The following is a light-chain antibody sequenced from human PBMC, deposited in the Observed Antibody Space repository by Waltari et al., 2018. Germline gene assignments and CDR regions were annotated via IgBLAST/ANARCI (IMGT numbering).Light chain of an antibody. V-gene: IGKV1-5*03. J-gene: IGKJ1*01. CDR1: QSISNW. CDR2: KAS. Sequence: DIQMTQSPSTLSASIGDRVTITCRASQSISNWLAWYQLKPGKAPNLLIYKASNLESGVPSRVSGSGSGTEFSLTISGLQPDDSATYYCQQYNSSFGQGTKVEIK. CDR3: QQYNSS.